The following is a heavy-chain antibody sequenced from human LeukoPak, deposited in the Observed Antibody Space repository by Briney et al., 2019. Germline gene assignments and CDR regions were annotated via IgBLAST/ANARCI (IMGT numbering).Heavy chain of an antibody. D-gene: IGHD3-3*01. J-gene: IGHJ6*02. Sequence: PGGSLRLSCAASGFTFSSYWMSWVRQAPGKGLEWVANIKQDGSEKYYVDSVKGQFTISRDNAKNSLYLQMNSLRAEDTAVYYCASTYYDFWSPTPGGMDVWGQGTTVTVSS. CDR1: GFTFSSYW. CDR2: IKQDGSEK. V-gene: IGHV3-7*05. CDR3: ASTYYDFWSPTPGGMDV.